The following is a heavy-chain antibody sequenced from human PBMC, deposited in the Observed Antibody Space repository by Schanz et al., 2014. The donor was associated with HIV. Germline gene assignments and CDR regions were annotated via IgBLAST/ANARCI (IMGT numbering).Heavy chain of an antibody. V-gene: IGHV3-21*04. Sequence: EVQLVESGGGLVKPGGSLRLSCEASGFTFDSQSMNWVRQAPGKGLEWVAFISATGAYIYYADSVKGRFTISRDNAQKSLFLQMNSLRAEDTALYHCARSSSGSGTWPPRYWGQGTLVIVSS. CDR2: ISATGAYI. CDR1: GFTFDSQS. D-gene: IGHD6-6*01. J-gene: IGHJ4*02. CDR3: ARSSSGSGTWPPRY.